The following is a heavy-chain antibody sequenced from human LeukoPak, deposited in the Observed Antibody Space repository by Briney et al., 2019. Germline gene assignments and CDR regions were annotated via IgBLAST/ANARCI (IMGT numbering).Heavy chain of an antibody. CDR1: GGSISSYY. CDR3: ASEAMTYYDIPS. J-gene: IGHJ5*02. V-gene: IGHV4-59*01. D-gene: IGHD3-9*01. Sequence: PSETLSLTCTVSGGSISSYYWSWIRQPPGKGLEWIGYIYYRGSTNYNPSLKSRVTISVDTSKNQFSLKLSSVTAADTAVYYCASEAMTYYDIPSWGQGTLVTVSS. CDR2: IYYRGST.